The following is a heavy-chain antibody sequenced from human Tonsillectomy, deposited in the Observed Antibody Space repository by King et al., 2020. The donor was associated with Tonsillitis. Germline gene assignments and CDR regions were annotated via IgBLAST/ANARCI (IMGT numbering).Heavy chain of an antibody. CDR3: ARELTIFGVVPPDY. Sequence: VQLVESGGGVVQPGRSLRLSCAASGFTFGTYAMHWVRPAPGKGREWVAVISYDVSNKYYADSVKGRFTISRDNSKNTLYLQMNSLRADDTAVYYCARELTIFGVVPPDYWGQGTLVTVSS. D-gene: IGHD3-3*01. CDR2: ISYDVSNK. V-gene: IGHV3-30-3*01. CDR1: GFTFGTYA. J-gene: IGHJ4*02.